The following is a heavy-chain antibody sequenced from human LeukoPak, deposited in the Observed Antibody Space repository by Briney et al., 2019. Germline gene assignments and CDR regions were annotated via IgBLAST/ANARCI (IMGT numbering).Heavy chain of an antibody. CDR2: ITGSGDST. CDR3: AKDPWGIAVAGPPDY. Sequence: GGSLRLSCAASGFMFSSYAMTWVRQAPGKGLEWVSGITGSGDSTHYADSVRGRFTISRDNSKNTLFLQMNSLRAEDTAVYYCAKDPWGIAVAGPPDYWGQGTLVTVSS. J-gene: IGHJ4*02. D-gene: IGHD6-19*01. V-gene: IGHV3-23*01. CDR1: GFMFSSYA.